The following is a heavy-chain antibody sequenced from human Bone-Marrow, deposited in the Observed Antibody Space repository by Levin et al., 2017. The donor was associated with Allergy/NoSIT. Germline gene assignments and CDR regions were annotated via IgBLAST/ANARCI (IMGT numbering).Heavy chain of an antibody. J-gene: IGHJ6*02. CDR1: GYTLTELS. Sequence: ASVKVSCEVSGYTLTELSIHWVRQAPGKGLQWMGGFDPEHGVTIYAQEFQGRVTLTEDTSTYTANMELIRLRSEDTAVYYCAMLSSTWYYYGLDVWGQGTTVTVSS. D-gene: IGHD6-13*01. CDR3: AMLSSTWYYYGLDV. V-gene: IGHV1-24*01. CDR2: FDPEHGVT.